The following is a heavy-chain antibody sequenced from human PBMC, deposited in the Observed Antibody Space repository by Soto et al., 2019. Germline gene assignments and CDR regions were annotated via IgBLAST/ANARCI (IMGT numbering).Heavy chain of an antibody. CDR3: ASKEVEPSVYFDY. D-gene: IGHD1-1*01. J-gene: IGHJ4*02. Sequence: SETLSLTCAVYGGSFSGDYWSWIRQPPGKGLEWIGEINHSGSTNYNPSLKSRVTISVDTSKNQFSLKLSSVTAADTAVYYCASKEVEPSVYFDYWGQGTLVTVSS. CDR1: GGSFSGDY. CDR2: INHSGST. V-gene: IGHV4-34*01.